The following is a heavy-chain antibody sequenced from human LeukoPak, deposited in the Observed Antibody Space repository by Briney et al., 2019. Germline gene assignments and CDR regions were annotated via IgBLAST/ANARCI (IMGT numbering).Heavy chain of an antibody. D-gene: IGHD3-16*02. CDR2: IFHSGST. V-gene: IGHV4-4*02. CDR3: ALRGIDYDYVWGSYPEGHDAFDI. CDR1: GGSISSSNW. Sequence: SETLSLTCAVSGGSISSSNWWSWVRQPPGKGLEWIGEIFHSGSTNYNPSLKSRVTISVDTSKNQFSLKLSSVTAADTAVYYCALRGIDYDYVWGSYPEGHDAFDIWGQGTMVTVSS. J-gene: IGHJ3*02.